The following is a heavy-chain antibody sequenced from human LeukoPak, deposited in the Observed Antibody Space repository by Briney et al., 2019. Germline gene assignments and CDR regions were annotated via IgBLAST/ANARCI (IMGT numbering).Heavy chain of an antibody. J-gene: IGHJ4*02. CDR2: ISSSSSTI. CDR3: ARDVVGPLDY. D-gene: IGHD2-21*01. V-gene: IGHV3-48*04. CDR1: GFTFSSYS. Sequence: GGSLRLSCAASGFTFSSYSMNWVRQAPGKGLEWVSYISSSSSTIYYADSVKGRFTISRDNAKNSLYVQMNSLRAEDTAVYYCARDVVGPLDYWGQGTLVTVSS.